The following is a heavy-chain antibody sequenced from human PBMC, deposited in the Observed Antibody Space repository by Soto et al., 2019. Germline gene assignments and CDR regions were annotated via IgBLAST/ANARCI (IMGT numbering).Heavy chain of an antibody. Sequence: GESLKISCKGSGYSFTSYWIGWVRQMPGKGLEWMGIIYPGDSDTRYSPSFQGQVTISADKSISTAYLQWSSLKASDTAMYYCARRSIAAAGKDAFDIWGQGTMVTVSS. CDR2: IYPGDSDT. V-gene: IGHV5-51*01. D-gene: IGHD6-13*01. CDR1: GYSFTSYW. J-gene: IGHJ3*02. CDR3: ARRSIAAAGKDAFDI.